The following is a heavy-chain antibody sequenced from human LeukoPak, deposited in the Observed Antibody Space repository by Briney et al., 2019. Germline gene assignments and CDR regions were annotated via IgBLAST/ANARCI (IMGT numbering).Heavy chain of an antibody. V-gene: IGHV5-51*01. J-gene: IGHJ4*02. D-gene: IGHD6-13*01. Sequence: GESLKISCQGSGYSFTHYWIGWVRQMPGKGLECMGIIYPGDSDTRHSPSFQGQVTISADKSSSTAYLQWSSLKASDTAMYYCARLYSSKGPEYWGQGTLVTVSS. CDR2: IYPGDSDT. CDR3: ARLYSSKGPEY. CDR1: GYSFTHYW.